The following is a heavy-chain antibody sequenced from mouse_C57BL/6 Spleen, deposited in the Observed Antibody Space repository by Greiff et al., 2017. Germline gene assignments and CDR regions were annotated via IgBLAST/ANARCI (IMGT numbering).Heavy chain of an antibody. V-gene: IGHV1-82*01. D-gene: IGHD1-1*01. CDR2: IYPGDGDT. CDR1: GYAFSSSW. Sequence: VQLQQSGPELVKPGASVKISCKASGYAFSSSWMNWVKQRPGKGLEWIGRIYPGDGDTNYNGKFKGKATLTADKSSSTAYMQLSSLTSDDSAVYFCARIYGSSYGYFDVWGTGTTVTVSS. CDR3: ARIYGSSYGYFDV. J-gene: IGHJ1*03.